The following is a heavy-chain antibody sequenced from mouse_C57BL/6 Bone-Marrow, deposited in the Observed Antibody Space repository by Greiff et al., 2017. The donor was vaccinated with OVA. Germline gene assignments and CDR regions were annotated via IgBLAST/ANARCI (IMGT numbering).Heavy chain of an antibody. V-gene: IGHV1-69*01. CDR3: ASRGYYGSSRGDY. J-gene: IGHJ4*01. CDR1: GYTFTSYW. D-gene: IGHD1-1*01. CDR2: IDPSDSYT. Sequence: QVQLQQPGAELVMPGASVKLSCKASGYTFTSYWMHWVKQRPGQGLEWIGEIDPSDSYTNYNQKFKGKSTLTVDKSSSTAYMQLSSLTSEDSAVYYCASRGYYGSSRGDYWGQGTSVTVSS.